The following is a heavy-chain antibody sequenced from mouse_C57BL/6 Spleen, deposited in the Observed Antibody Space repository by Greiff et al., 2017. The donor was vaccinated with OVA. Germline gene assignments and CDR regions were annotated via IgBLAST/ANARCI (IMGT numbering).Heavy chain of an antibody. CDR1: GYAFSSYW. D-gene: IGHD1-1*01. J-gene: IGHJ3*01. CDR2: IYPGDGDT. V-gene: IGHV1-80*01. Sequence: QVQLQQSGAELVKPGASVKISCKASGYAFSSYWMNWVKQRPGKGLEWIGQIYPGDGDTNYNGKFKGKATLTADKSSSTAYMQLSSLTSEDSAVDYWGRAGYDDGSTWFADGVQGTRVTVAA. CDR3: GRAGYDDGSTWFAD.